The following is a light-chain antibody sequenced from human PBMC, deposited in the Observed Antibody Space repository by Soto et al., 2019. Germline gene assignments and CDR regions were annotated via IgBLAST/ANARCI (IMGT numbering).Light chain of an antibody. V-gene: IGLV2-14*01. CDR1: SSDVGAYNY. J-gene: IGLJ1*01. Sequence: QSVLTQPASVSGSPGQSITISCTGTSSDVGAYNYVSWYQQHPRKAPELMIYEVNHRPSGVANRFSGSKSGNTASLTISGLQAEDEADYYCSSYTSGNTYVFGSGTKLTVL. CDR2: EVN. CDR3: SSYTSGNTYV.